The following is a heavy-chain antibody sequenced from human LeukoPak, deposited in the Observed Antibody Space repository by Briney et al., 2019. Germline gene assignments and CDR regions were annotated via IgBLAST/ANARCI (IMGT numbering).Heavy chain of an antibody. CDR3: ARDLGSYGIAAAGTGPFDY. CDR1: GFTFSSYA. Sequence: GGSLRLSCAASGFTFSSYAMHWVRQAPGKGLEWVAVISYDGSNKYYADSVKGRFTISRDNSKNTLYLQMNSLRAEDTAVYYCARDLGSYGIAAAGTGPFDYWGQGTLVTVSS. CDR2: ISYDGSNK. D-gene: IGHD6-13*01. J-gene: IGHJ4*02. V-gene: IGHV3-30-3*01.